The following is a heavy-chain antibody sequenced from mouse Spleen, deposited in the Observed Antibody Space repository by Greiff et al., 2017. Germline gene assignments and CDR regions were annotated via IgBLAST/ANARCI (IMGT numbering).Heavy chain of an antibody. CDR2: IDPANGNT. D-gene: IGHD1-2*01. J-gene: IGHJ2*01. Sequence: VQLQQSGAELVKPGASVKLSCTASGFNIKDTYMHWVKQRPEQGLEWIGRIDPANGNTKYDPKFQGKATITADTSSNTAYLQLSSLTSEDTAVYYCAREFVTTAPFDYWGQGTTLTVSS. V-gene: IGHV14-3*02. CDR1: GFNIKDTY. CDR3: AREFVTTAPFDY.